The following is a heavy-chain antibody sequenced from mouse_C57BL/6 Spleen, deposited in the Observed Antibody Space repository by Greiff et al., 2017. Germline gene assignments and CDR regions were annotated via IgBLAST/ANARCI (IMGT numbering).Heavy chain of an antibody. J-gene: IGHJ1*03. CDR1: GYAFTNYL. Sequence: QVQLQQSGAELVRPGTSVKVSCKASGYAFTNYLIEWVKQRPGQGLEWIGVINPGSGGTNYNEKFKGKATLTADKSSSTAYMQLSSLTSEGSAVYFCARVIGDWYFDVWGTGTTVTVSS. CDR3: ARVIGDWYFDV. CDR2: INPGSGGT. D-gene: IGHD1-1*01. V-gene: IGHV1-54*01.